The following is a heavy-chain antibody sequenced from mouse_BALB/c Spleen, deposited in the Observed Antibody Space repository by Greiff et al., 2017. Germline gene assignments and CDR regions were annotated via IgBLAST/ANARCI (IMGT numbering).Heavy chain of an antibody. V-gene: IGHV1S81*02. J-gene: IGHJ2*01. CDR3: ARGYRYDGICFDY. CDR1: GYTFTSYW. D-gene: IGHD2-14*01. CDR2: INPSNGRT. Sequence: QVQLQQPGAELVKPGASVKLSCKASGYTFTSYWMHWVKQRPGQGLEWIGEINPSNGRTNYNEKFKSKATLTVDKSSSTAYMQLSSLTSEDSAVYYCARGYRYDGICFDYWGQGTTLTVSS.